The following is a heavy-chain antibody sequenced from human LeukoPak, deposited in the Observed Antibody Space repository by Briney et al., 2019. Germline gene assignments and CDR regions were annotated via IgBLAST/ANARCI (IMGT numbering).Heavy chain of an antibody. D-gene: IGHD3-22*01. V-gene: IGHV3-48*01. CDR3: AGAAITMMLEYFQH. CDR2: INSDIYSNTI. CDR1: GFTLSSYS. J-gene: IGHJ1*01. Sequence: GGSLRLSCAASGFTLSSYSMNWVRQAPGKGLEWISYINSDIYSNTIYYADTVKGRFTISRDNGKNSLYLQMNSLRAEDTAVYYCAGAAITMMLEYFQHWGQGTLVTVSS.